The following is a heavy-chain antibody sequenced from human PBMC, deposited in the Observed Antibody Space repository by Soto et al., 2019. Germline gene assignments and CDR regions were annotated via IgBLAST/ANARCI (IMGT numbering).Heavy chain of an antibody. CDR2: IIPIFGTA. J-gene: IGHJ6*02. V-gene: IGHV1-69*13. Sequence: ASVKVSCKASGGTFSSYAISWVRQAPGQGLEWMGGIIPIFGTANYAQKFQGRVTITADESTSTAYMELSSLRSEDTAVYYCARDGTSTDYYYYYGMDVWGQGPTVTVSS. CDR3: ARDGTSTDYYYYYGMDV. CDR1: GGTFSSYA. D-gene: IGHD4-4*01.